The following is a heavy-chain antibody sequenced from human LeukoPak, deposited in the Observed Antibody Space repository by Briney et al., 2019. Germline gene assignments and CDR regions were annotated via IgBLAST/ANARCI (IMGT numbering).Heavy chain of an antibody. CDR3: AKDLEMAIFDY. Sequence: PGGPLRLSCAPSGFTFSSYPMSWVPRAPGKGLEGVSAISVSGGSTYYADSVKGRFTISRDNSKNTLYLQMNSLRAEDTAVYYCAKDLEMAIFDYWGQGTLVTVSS. CDR2: ISVSGGST. CDR1: GFTFSSYP. V-gene: IGHV3-23*01. J-gene: IGHJ4*02. D-gene: IGHD5-24*01.